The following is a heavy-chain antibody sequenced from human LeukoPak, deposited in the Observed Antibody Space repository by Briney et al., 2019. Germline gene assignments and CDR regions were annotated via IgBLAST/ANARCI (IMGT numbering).Heavy chain of an antibody. J-gene: IGHJ5*02. Sequence: GGSLRLSCAASGFTFSSYWMSWVRQAPGKGLEWVANIKQDGSEKYYVDSVKGRFTISRDNAKISLYLQMNSLRAEDTAVYYCARVLGYCRGGSCYGFDPWGQGTLVTVSS. D-gene: IGHD2-15*01. CDR1: GFTFSSYW. CDR3: ARVLGYCRGGSCYGFDP. CDR2: IKQDGSEK. V-gene: IGHV3-7*01.